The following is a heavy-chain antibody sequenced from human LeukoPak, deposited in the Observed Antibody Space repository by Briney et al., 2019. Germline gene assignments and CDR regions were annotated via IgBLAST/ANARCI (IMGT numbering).Heavy chain of an antibody. CDR2: IYYSGST. CDR3: ARDLGDYWYFDL. CDR1: GGSISSGGYY. Sequence: SQTLSLTCTVSGGSISSGGYYWSWIRQPPGKGLEWIGSIYYSGSTYYNPSLKSRVTISVDTSKNQFSLKLSSVTAADTAVYYCARDLGDYWYFDLWGRGTLVTVSS. D-gene: IGHD2-21*01. J-gene: IGHJ2*01. V-gene: IGHV4-39*07.